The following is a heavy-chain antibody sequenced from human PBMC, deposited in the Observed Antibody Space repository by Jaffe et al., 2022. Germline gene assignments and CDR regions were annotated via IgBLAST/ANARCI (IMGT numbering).Heavy chain of an antibody. D-gene: IGHD1-1*01. CDR3: TRQRTTWKSPYYYFQYMDV. J-gene: IGHJ6*03. CDR2: IYSDDSDS. V-gene: IGHV5-51*01. CDR1: GYSFSGYW. Sequence: EVQLAQSGAEVKKAGESLKISCKGFGYSFSGYWTAWVRQMPGKGLEWMGVIYSDDSDSRYSLAFQGQVTISADKSINTAYLQWNSLKASDTAIYYCTRQRTTWKSPYYYFQYMDVWGKGTTVTVSS.